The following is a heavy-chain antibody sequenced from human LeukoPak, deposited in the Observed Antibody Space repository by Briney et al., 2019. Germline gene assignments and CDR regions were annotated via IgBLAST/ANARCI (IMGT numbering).Heavy chain of an antibody. J-gene: IGHJ6*03. Sequence: SETLSLTCTVSGGSISSFYWSWVRQPAGKGLEWIGRVDTSGSTHYSPSLESRVTMSLDTSKNQFSLQLSSVTVADTAVYYCARGLGGASYYMDVWGKGTTVTVSS. D-gene: IGHD3-16*01. V-gene: IGHV4-4*07. CDR3: ARGLGGASYYMDV. CDR2: VDTSGST. CDR1: GGSISSFY.